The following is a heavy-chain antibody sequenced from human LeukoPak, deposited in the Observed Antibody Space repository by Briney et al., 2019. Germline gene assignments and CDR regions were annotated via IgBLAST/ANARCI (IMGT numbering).Heavy chain of an antibody. CDR2: IYYSGST. D-gene: IGHD5-18*01. Sequence: SETLSLTCTVSGGSISSSSYYWGWIRQPPGKGLEWIGSIYYSGSTYYNPSLKSRVTMSVDTSKNQFSLKLSSVTAADTAVYYCARGSRQLWFLFDYWGQGTLVTVSS. J-gene: IGHJ4*02. V-gene: IGHV4-39*01. CDR3: ARGSRQLWFLFDY. CDR1: GGSISSSSYY.